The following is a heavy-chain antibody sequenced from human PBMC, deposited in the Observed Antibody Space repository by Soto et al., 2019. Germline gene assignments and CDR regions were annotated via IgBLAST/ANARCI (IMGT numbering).Heavy chain of an antibody. CDR2: ISGSGGST. Sequence: PGGSLRLSCAASGFTFSSYAMSWVREAPGKGLEWVSAISGSGGSTYYADSVKDRFTISRENSKNTLYLQMNSLRAEDTAVYYCAKVPTLWFAGSSGMDVWGQGPTLTVS. CDR1: GFTFSSYA. V-gene: IGHV3-23*01. CDR3: AKVPTLWFAGSSGMDV. D-gene: IGHD3-10*01. J-gene: IGHJ6*02.